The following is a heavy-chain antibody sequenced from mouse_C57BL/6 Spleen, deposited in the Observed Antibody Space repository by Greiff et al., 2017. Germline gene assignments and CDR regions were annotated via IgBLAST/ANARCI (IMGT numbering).Heavy chain of an antibody. CDR3: ALMVTTRTWFAY. V-gene: IGHV1-26*01. D-gene: IGHD2-2*01. Sequence: EVQLQQSGPELVKPGASVKISCKASGYTFTDYYMNWVKQSHGKSLEWIGDINPNNGGTSYNQKFKGKATLTVDKSSSTAYMELRSLTSEGSAVYYCALMVTTRTWFAYWGQGTLVTVSA. J-gene: IGHJ3*01. CDR2: INPNNGGT. CDR1: GYTFTDYY.